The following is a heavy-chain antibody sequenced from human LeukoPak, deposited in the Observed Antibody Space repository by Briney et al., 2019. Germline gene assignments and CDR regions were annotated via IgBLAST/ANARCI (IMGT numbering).Heavy chain of an antibody. CDR3: ARAGSIVGAPDPVDY. V-gene: IGHV4-31*03. CDR1: GGSISSGGYY. J-gene: IGHJ4*02. D-gene: IGHD1-26*01. CDR2: IYYSGST. Sequence: SQTLSLTCTVSGGSISSGGYYWSWIRQPPGKGLEWIGYIYYSGSTYYNPSLKSRVTISVDTSKNQFSLKLSSVTAADTAVYYCARAGSIVGAPDPVDYWGQGTLVTVSS.